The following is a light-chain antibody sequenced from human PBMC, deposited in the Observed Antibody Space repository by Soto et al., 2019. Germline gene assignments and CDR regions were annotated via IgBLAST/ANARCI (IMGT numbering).Light chain of an antibody. V-gene: IGKV3-15*01. J-gene: IGKJ1*01. CDR3: RQSAHLLPP. Sequence: RGNSTTRSSRASQSVSSNLAWYQQKPGQAPRLLIYSASTRATGIPARFSGSGSGTDLTFTFSTVQSEDLPVRYWRQSAHLLPPLGHGTKVDIK. CDR2: SAS. CDR1: QSVSSN.